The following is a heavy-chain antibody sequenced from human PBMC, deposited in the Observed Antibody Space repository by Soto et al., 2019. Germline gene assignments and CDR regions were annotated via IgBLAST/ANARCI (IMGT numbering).Heavy chain of an antibody. Sequence: EVHLLESGGGLVQPGGSLSLSFEASGFSFNSYAMVGARQAPGKGLEWVSVISARGGSSYFADSVKGRFTISRDNSKNVLSLEMNSLRAEDTAIYFCAKGSIEYSASIDNWGQGTLVLVSS. J-gene: IGHJ4*02. CDR2: ISARGGSS. CDR3: AKGSIEYSASIDN. V-gene: IGHV3-23*01. D-gene: IGHD5-12*01. CDR1: GFSFNSYA.